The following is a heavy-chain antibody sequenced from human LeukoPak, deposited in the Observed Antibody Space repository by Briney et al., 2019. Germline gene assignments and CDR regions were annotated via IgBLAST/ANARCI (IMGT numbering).Heavy chain of an antibody. J-gene: IGHJ4*02. CDR1: GFTVSSNY. V-gene: IGHV3-53*01. D-gene: IGHD6-6*01. CDR2: IYSGGST. CDR3: ARAQLVPSYYFDY. Sequence: PGGSPRLSCAASGFTVSSNYMSWVRQAPGKGLEWVSVIYSGGSTYYADSVKGRFTISRDNSKNTLYLQMNSLRAEDTAVYYCARAQLVPSYYFDYWGQGTLVAVSS.